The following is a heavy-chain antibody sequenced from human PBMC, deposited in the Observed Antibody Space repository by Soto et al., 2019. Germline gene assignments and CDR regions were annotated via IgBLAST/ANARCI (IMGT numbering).Heavy chain of an antibody. Sequence: GGSLRLSCAASGFTFSSHAMSWVRQAPGKGLEWVSVISGSSDSTYNADSVKGRFTISRDNSKNTLYLQMNNLRVEDTAVYYCASQLCRGVGCSRPSPTKSWGQGTLVTVSS. J-gene: IGHJ4*02. CDR1: GFTFSSHA. CDR3: ASQLCRGVGCSRPSPTKS. CDR2: ISGSSDST. D-gene: IGHD2-15*01. V-gene: IGHV3-23*01.